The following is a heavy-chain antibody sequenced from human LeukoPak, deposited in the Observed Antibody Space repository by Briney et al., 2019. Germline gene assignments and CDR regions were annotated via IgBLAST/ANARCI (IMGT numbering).Heavy chain of an antibody. J-gene: IGHJ4*02. CDR2: INPNSGGT. CDR1: GYTFTGYY. V-gene: IGHV1-2*02. D-gene: IGHD3-3*01. Sequence: ASVKVSCKASGYTFTGYYMHWVRQAPGQGLEWMGWINPNSGGTNYAQKFQGRVTMTRDTSISTAYMELSRLRSDDTAVYYCARLSLKVLEWSPTKGKETPYFDYWGQGTLVTVSS. CDR3: ARLSLKVLEWSPTKGKETPYFDY.